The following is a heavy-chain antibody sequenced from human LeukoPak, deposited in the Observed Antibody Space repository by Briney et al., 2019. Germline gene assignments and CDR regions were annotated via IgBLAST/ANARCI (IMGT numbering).Heavy chain of an antibody. D-gene: IGHD3-3*01. Sequence: AGGSLRLSCAASGFTFSDYHMSWIRQAPGKGLEWVSYISSSGSTIYYADSVKGRFTISRDNAKNSLYLQMNSLRAEDTAVYYCARDPSRFSYYYYMDVWGKGTTVTVSS. V-gene: IGHV3-11*04. J-gene: IGHJ6*03. CDR2: ISSSGSTI. CDR3: ARDPSRFSYYYYMDV. CDR1: GFTFSDYH.